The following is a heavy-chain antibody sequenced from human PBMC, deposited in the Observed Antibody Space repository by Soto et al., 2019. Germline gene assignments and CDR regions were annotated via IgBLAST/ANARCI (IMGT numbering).Heavy chain of an antibody. Sequence: GESLKICWKGAGYSFTSYWIGWVRRMPGKGLEWMGIIYPGDSDTRYSPSFLGQVTISADKSISTAYLQWSSLKASDTAMYYCARLYGSGTHGDYWGQGTLVTVSS. J-gene: IGHJ4*02. CDR2: IYPGDSDT. CDR3: ARLYGSGTHGDY. V-gene: IGHV5-51*01. CDR1: GYSFTSYW. D-gene: IGHD3-10*01.